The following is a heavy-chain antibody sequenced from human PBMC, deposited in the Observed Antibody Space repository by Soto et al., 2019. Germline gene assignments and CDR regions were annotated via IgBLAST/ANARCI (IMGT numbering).Heavy chain of an antibody. Sequence: QVQLVQSGAEVKKPGSSVKVSCKASGGTFSSYAISWVRQAPGQGLEWMGGIIPIFGTANYAHKFQGRVTITADESTSTAYMELRSLRSEDTAVYYCASRIAARPNWFDPWGQGTLVTVSS. CDR1: GGTFSSYA. V-gene: IGHV1-69*01. J-gene: IGHJ5*02. CDR2: IIPIFGTA. D-gene: IGHD6-6*01. CDR3: ASRIAARPNWFDP.